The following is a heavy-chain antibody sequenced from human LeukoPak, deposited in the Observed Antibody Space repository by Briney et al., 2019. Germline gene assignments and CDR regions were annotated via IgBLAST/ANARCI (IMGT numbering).Heavy chain of an antibody. V-gene: IGHV3-48*04. Sequence: GGSLRLSCAASGFTFSSYSMNWVRQAPGKGLEWVSHIGRGITYADSVKGRFTISRDNAKNSVYLQMNSLRAEDTAVYYCARDAPAGGKPEYFFDYWAREPWSPSPQ. J-gene: IGHJ4*02. CDR1: GFTFSSYS. CDR3: ARDAPAGGKPEYFFDY. CDR2: IGRGIT.